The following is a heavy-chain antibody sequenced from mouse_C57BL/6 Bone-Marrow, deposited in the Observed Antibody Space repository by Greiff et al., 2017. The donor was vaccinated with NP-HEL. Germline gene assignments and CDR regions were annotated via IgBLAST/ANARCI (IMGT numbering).Heavy chain of an antibody. CDR1: GYTFTSYG. CDR2: IYPRSGNT. CDR3: EGYYGSGFAY. V-gene: IGHV1-81*01. Sequence: VQLVESGAELARPGASVKLSCKASGYTFTSYGISWVKQRTGQGLEWIGEIYPRSGNTYYNEKFKGKATLTADKSSSTAYMELRSLTSEDSAVYFCEGYYGSGFAYWGQGTLVTVSA. D-gene: IGHD1-1*01. J-gene: IGHJ3*01.